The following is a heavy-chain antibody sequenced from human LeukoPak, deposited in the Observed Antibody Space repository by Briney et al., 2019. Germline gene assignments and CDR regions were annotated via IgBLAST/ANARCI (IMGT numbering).Heavy chain of an antibody. D-gene: IGHD6-19*01. Sequence: GGSLRLSCAASGFTFSNSAMSWVRQAPGKGLEWVSTLSGGGITTYYADSVKGRFTISRDNSKNTLYLQMNSLRAEDTAVYYCAKGIYSSGWSYFDYWGHGTLVTVSP. CDR3: AKGIYSSGWSYFDY. CDR1: GFTFSNSA. V-gene: IGHV3-23*01. CDR2: LSGGGITT. J-gene: IGHJ4*01.